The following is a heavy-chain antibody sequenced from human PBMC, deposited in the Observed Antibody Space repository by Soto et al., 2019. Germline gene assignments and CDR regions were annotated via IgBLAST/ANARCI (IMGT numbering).Heavy chain of an antibody. V-gene: IGHV1-69*12. CDR2: IIPICGTA. D-gene: IGHD3-3*01. Sequence: QVQLVQSGAEVKKPGSSVKVSCKASGGTFSSYAINWVRQAPGQGLEWMGGIIPICGTANFAQKFQVRVTITADESTSTAYMVLRSLRSEDTAVYYCARKTKGVEYYSGMDVWGQGTTVTVSS. CDR1: GGTFSSYA. J-gene: IGHJ6*02. CDR3: ARKTKGVEYYSGMDV.